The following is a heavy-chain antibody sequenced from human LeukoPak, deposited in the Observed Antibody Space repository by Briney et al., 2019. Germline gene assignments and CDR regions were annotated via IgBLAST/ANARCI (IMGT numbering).Heavy chain of an antibody. J-gene: IGHJ4*02. D-gene: IGHD1-26*01. V-gene: IGHV1-69*04. CDR2: IIPILGIA. Sequence: ASVKVSCKASGGTFSSYAISWVRRAPGQGLEWMGRIIPILGIANYAQKFQGRVTITADKSTSTAYMELSSLRSEDTAVYYCARDQAKSGSYNTLGYWGQGTLVTVSS. CDR3: ARDQAKSGSYNTLGY. CDR1: GGTFSSYA.